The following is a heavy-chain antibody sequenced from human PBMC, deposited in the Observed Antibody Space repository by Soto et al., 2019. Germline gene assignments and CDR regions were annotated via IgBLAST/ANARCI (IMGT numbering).Heavy chain of an antibody. J-gene: IGHJ6*02. Sequence: PSETLSLTCTVSGGSISSYYWSWIRHHPGKGLEWIGYISYSGNSYYNSSLKRRLTISLDTSKNQFSLKLSSVTAADTAVYYCARDQAEKAYGMDVWGQGTTVTVSS. CDR1: GGSISSYY. CDR3: ARDQAEKAYGMDV. CDR2: ISYSGNS. V-gene: IGHV4-31*02.